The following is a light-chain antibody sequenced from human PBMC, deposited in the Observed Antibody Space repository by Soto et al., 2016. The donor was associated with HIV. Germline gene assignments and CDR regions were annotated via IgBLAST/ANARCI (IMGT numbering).Light chain of an antibody. CDR2: DDG. CDR1: NIGSKS. V-gene: IGLV3-21*03. Sequence: YVLTQPPSVSVAPGKTANISCGGNNIGSKSVYWYQQKPGQAPVLVVYDDGDRPSGITERFSGSNSGNTATLTISRVEAGDEADYYCQVWESSSDVVFGGGTKLTVL. J-gene: IGLJ2*01. CDR3: QVWESSSDVV.